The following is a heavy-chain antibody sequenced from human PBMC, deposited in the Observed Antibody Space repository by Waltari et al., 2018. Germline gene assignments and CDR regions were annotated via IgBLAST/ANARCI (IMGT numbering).Heavy chain of an antibody. CDR1: GFNFHDVA. CDR2: VNWSGDNF. V-gene: IGHV3-9*01. Sequence: QLVESGGGMIQPDRSLRLSCAIPGFNFHDVATHRVRQAPGRGLEWVPGVNWSGDNFANADAEKGRFTISRDNAKKSLNLDITNVKIEDTAMYRCAREMGIHFWGSFDYWCQGTLVTVSS. CDR3: AREMGIHFWGSFDY. J-gene: IGHJ4*02. D-gene: IGHD3-16*01.